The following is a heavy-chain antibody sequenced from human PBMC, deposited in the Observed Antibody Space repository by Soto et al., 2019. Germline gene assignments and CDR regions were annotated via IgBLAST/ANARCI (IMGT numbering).Heavy chain of an antibody. J-gene: IGHJ6*03. CDR1: GFTFSSYW. D-gene: IGHD3-3*01. CDR2: IKQDGSEK. V-gene: IGHV3-7*01. CDR3: AREILEWFQQGEYYYMDV. Sequence: EVQLVESGGGLVQPGGSLRLSCAASGFTFSSYWMSWVRQAPGKGLEWVANIKQDGSEKYYVDSVKGRFTISRDNAKNSLYLQMNSLRAEDTAVYYCAREILEWFQQGEYYYMDVWCKGTTVTVSS.